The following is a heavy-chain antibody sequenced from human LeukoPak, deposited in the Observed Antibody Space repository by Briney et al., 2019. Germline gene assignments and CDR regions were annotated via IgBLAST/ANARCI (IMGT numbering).Heavy chain of an antibody. J-gene: IGHJ4*02. V-gene: IGHV4-34*01. CDR3: ARSVSPNCSSTSCDDMGPDFDY. CDR1: GGSFSGYY. CDR2: INHSGST. D-gene: IGHD2-2*01. Sequence: SETLSLTCAVYGGSFSGYYWSWIRQPPGKGLEWIREINHSGSTNYNPSLKSRVTISVDTSKNQFSLKLSSVTAADTAVYYCARSVSPNCSSTSCDDMGPDFDYWGQGTLVTVSS.